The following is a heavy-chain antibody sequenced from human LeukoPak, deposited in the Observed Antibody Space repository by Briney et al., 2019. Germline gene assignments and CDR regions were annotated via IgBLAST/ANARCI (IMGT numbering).Heavy chain of an antibody. J-gene: IGHJ4*02. D-gene: IGHD3-22*01. CDR3: ARAVVANGPDFDY. V-gene: IGHV3-48*01. CDR2: ITSNLNTI. Sequence: PGGSLRLSCAASGFTFSTYNMNWVRQAPGKGLEWLAYITSNLNTIYYADSVKGRFTISRDNSKNTLYLQMNSLRAEDTAVYYCARAVVANGPDFDYWGQGTLVTVSS. CDR1: GFTFSTYN.